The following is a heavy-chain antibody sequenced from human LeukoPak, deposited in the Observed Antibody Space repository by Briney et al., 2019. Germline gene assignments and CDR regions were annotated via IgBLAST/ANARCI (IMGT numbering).Heavy chain of an antibody. V-gene: IGHV3-7*01. CDR2: IKPDGTEK. J-gene: IGHJ5*02. Sequence: GGSLRLSCAASGFTLRNYWMTWVRQSPGKGLEWVANIKPDGTEKNYVDSVKGRFTISRENANNSFYLQMNSLRAEDTAVYYCARNDFCDFWSNNFYLDPWGQGTLVTVSS. CDR3: ARNDFCDFWSNNFYLDP. CDR1: GFTLRNYW. D-gene: IGHD3-3*01.